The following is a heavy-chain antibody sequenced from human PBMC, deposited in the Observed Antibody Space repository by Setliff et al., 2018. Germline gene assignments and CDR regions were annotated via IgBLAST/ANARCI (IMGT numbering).Heavy chain of an antibody. Sequence: ASVKVSCKASAHIFKSYGISWVRQAHGQGLEWVGWISSYNDVTSYAQRFQGRVTLTTDTSTSAAYMELRSLRSDDTAIYYCAISSLSICSGGKCPNVFDIWGQGTMVTVSS. D-gene: IGHD2-15*01. J-gene: IGHJ3*02. V-gene: IGHV1-18*01. CDR2: ISSYNDVT. CDR1: AHIFKSYG. CDR3: AISSLSICSGGKCPNVFDI.